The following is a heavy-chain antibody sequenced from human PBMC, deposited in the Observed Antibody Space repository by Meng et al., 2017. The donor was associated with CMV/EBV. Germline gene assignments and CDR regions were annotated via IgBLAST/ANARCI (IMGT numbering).Heavy chain of an antibody. CDR1: GFTFSSYS. Sequence: GESLKISCAASGFTFSSYSMNWVRQAPGKGLEWVSSITSSSSYIYYADSVKGRFTISRDNAKNSLYLQMSSLRAEGTAVYYCARDRLIVEVPAAIRDNWFDPWGQGTLVTVSS. V-gene: IGHV3-21*01. J-gene: IGHJ5*02. D-gene: IGHD2-2*02. CDR2: ITSSSSYI. CDR3: ARDRLIVEVPAAIRDNWFDP.